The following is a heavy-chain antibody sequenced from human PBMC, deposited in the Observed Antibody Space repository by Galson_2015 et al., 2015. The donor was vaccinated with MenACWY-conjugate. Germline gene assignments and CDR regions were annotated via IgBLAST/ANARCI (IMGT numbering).Heavy chain of an antibody. Sequence: QSGAEVTKPGESLPISCKGLGCSFGDYWIGWVRQMPGTGLEWMGIIYPGDSAARYSPAFHGQVTMSVEPSIITAYLQWSSLKASDTAMYYWAASIKDIVVVIGATTLDSWGQGTLVTVSS. V-gene: IGHV5-51*01. D-gene: IGHD2-2*01. J-gene: IGHJ4*02. CDR3: AASIKDIVVVIGATTLDS. CDR2: IYPGDSAA. CDR1: GCSFGDYW.